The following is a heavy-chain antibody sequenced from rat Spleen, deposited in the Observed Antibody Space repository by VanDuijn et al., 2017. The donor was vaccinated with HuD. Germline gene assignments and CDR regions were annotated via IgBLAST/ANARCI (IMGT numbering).Heavy chain of an antibody. D-gene: IGHD1-11*01. V-gene: IGHV2-43*01. CDR1: GFSLTSYH. J-gene: IGHJ4*01. CDR2: IWTGGST. Sequence: QVQLKESGPGLVQPSQTLSLACTVSGFSLTSYHVHWVRQPSGKGLEWMGVIWTGGSTEYNSALKSRLSISRDTSKSQVFLKMNSLQTEDTATYYCARDGYGGYVMDAWGQGASVTVSS. CDR3: ARDGYGGYVMDA.